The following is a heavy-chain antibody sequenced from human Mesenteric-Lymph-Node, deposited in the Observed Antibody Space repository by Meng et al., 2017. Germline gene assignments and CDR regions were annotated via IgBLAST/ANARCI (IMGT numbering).Heavy chain of an antibody. V-gene: IGHV3-48*03. D-gene: IGHD6-13*01. CDR1: GFTFSSYE. CDR2: ISGSASTA. J-gene: IGHJ4*02. Sequence: GESLKISCAGSGFTFSSYEVNWVRQAPGKGLEWVSYISGSASTAYYADSVKGRFTISRDNAKNSLYLQLNSLRAEDTAVYYCARAGMAAAGTLDYWGQGTLVTVSS. CDR3: ARAGMAAAGTLDY.